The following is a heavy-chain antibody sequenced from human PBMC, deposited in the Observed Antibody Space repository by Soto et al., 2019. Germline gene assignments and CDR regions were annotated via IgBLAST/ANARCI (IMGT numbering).Heavy chain of an antibody. CDR1: GYTFTGYY. CDR2: INPNSGGT. CDR3: ARYSYYDSSGYYYFDY. Sequence: ASVKVSCKASGYTFTGYYMHWVRQAPGQGLEWMGWINPNSGGTNYAQKFQGRVTMTGDTSISTAYMELSRLRSDDTAVYYCARYSYYDSSGYYYFDYWGQGTLVTVSS. V-gene: IGHV1-2*02. J-gene: IGHJ4*02. D-gene: IGHD3-22*01.